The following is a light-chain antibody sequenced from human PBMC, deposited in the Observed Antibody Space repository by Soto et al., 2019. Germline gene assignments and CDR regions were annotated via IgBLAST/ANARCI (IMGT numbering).Light chain of an antibody. J-gene: IGLJ1*01. Sequence: QSALTQPPSASGSPGQSVAISCTGTSSDVGGYNYVSWYQQHPGKAPKLMIYEVNKRPSGVPDRFSGSKSGNTASLTVSGLPAEHEDAYYCSSYAGSSNVFGTGTKVTVL. V-gene: IGLV2-8*01. CDR1: SSDVGGYNY. CDR2: EVN. CDR3: SSYAGSSNV.